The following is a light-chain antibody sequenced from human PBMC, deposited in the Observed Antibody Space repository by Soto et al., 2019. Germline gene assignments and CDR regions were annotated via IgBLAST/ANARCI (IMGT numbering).Light chain of an antibody. CDR1: QSIRDRY. Sequence: EMVLTQSPGTLSLSPGEGATLSCRASQSIRDRYLAWYQQRPGQAPRLLIYDTSTRATGVPARFSGSRSGPEFTLTINSLQSEDFAIYYCQPYNNWPLTFGGGTKVESK. V-gene: IGKV3-15*01. CDR2: DTS. J-gene: IGKJ4*01. CDR3: QPYNNWPLT.